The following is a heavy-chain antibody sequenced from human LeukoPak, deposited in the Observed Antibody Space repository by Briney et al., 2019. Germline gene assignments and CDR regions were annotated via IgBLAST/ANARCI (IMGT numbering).Heavy chain of an antibody. D-gene: IGHD2-2*01. V-gene: IGHV3-30*03. J-gene: IGHJ4*02. CDR3: ASVVGY. Sequence: GGSLRLSCAASGFTFSSYGMHWVRQAPGKGLEWVALISYDGSNKYYADSVKGRFTISRDNSKNTLYLQMNSLRAEDTAVYYCASVVGYWGQGTLVTVSS. CDR1: GFTFSSYG. CDR2: ISYDGSNK.